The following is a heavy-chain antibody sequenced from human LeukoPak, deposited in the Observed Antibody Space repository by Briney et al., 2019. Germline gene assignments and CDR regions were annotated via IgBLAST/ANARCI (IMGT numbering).Heavy chain of an antibody. V-gene: IGHV3-53*01. Sequence: GGSLRLSCAASGFTVSSNYMSWVRQAPGKGLEWVSVIYSGGSTYYADSVKGRFTISRDNSKNTLYLQMNSLRAEDTAVYYCARASPYPDPVITDYYGMDVWGQGTTVTVSS. CDR3: ARASPYPDPVITDYYGMDV. D-gene: IGHD2-21*01. J-gene: IGHJ6*02. CDR1: GFTVSSNY. CDR2: IYSGGST.